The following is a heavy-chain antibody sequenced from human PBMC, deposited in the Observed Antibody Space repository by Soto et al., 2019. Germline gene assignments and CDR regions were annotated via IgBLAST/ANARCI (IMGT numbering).Heavy chain of an antibody. CDR1: GGSISSSSYY. D-gene: IGHD6-19*01. V-gene: IGHV4-39*01. CDR2: IYYSGST. J-gene: IGHJ4*02. Sequence: QLQLQESGPGLVKPSETLSLTCTVSGGSISSSSYYWGWIRQPPGKGLEWIGSIYYSGSTYYNPSLKSRVTISVDTSKNQFSLKLSSVTAADTAVYYCARHGRAVAGSLAPQNFDYWGQGTLVTVSS. CDR3: ARHGRAVAGSLAPQNFDY.